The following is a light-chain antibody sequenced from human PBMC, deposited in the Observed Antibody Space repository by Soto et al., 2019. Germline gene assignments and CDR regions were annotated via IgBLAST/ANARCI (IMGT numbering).Light chain of an antibody. Sequence: DIVLTQSPCTLSLSPGERATLSSRASQSVSNNYLAWYQQKPGQAPRLLIYGASNRATGIPDRFSGSGSGTDFTLTISRLEPEDFAVYYCQQYGSSGTFGKGTKVDIK. CDR3: QQYGSSGT. CDR2: GAS. V-gene: IGKV3-20*01. J-gene: IGKJ1*01. CDR1: QSVSNNY.